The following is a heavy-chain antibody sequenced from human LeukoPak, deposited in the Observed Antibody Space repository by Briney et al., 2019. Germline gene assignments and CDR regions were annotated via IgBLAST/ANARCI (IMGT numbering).Heavy chain of an antibody. V-gene: IGHV4-59*12. J-gene: IGHJ6*04. CDR3: ARDSGYDYSLDV. CDR1: GGSISSYY. D-gene: IGHD1-26*01. CDR2: IYYSGST. Sequence: SETLSLTCTVSGGSISSYYWSWIRQPPGKGLEWIGYIYYSGSTNYNPSLKSRVTISVDTSKNQFSLKLSSVTAADTAVYYCARDSGYDYSLDVWGKGTTVTVSS.